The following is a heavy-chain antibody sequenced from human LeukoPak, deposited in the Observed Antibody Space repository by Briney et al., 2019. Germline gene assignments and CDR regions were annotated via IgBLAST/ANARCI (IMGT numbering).Heavy chain of an antibody. CDR3: TTNHYSSRLTFIY. Sequence: PGGSLRLSCAASGFIFSSHEMNWVRQAPGKGLEWVGRIKSKTDGGTTDYAAPVKGRFTISRDDSKNTLFLQMNSLKTEDTAVYYCTTNHYSSRLTFIYWGQGTPVTVSS. CDR1: GFIFSSHE. D-gene: IGHD3-9*01. CDR2: IKSKTDGGTT. J-gene: IGHJ4*01. V-gene: IGHV3-15*01.